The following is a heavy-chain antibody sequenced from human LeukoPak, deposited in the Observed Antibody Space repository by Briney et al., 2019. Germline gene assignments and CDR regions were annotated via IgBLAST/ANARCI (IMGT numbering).Heavy chain of an antibody. CDR3: ARRSDGYDSSAYYH. Sequence: GASVKVSCKASGYTFSSYDINWVRQATGQGLEWMGWVDPNSGNTGYAQKFQGRITMTRNTATNTAYMELSSLKSDDTAVYYCARRSDGYDSSAYYHWGQGTQVTVSS. CDR1: GYTFSSYD. D-gene: IGHD3-22*01. J-gene: IGHJ4*02. V-gene: IGHV1-8*01. CDR2: VDPNSGNT.